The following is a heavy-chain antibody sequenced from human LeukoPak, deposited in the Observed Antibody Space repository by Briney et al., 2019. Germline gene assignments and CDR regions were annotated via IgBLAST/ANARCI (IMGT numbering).Heavy chain of an antibody. J-gene: IGHJ6*02. CDR1: GYTFTGYY. Sequence: SVKVSCKASGYTFTGYYMHWVRQAPGQGLEWMGRIIPIFGIANYAQKFQGRVTITADKSTSTAYMELSSLRSEDTAVYYCATLYCSGGSCYELGYYYGMDVWGQGTTVTVSS. CDR3: ATLYCSGGSCYELGYYYGMDV. CDR2: IIPIFGIA. D-gene: IGHD2-15*01. V-gene: IGHV1-69*02.